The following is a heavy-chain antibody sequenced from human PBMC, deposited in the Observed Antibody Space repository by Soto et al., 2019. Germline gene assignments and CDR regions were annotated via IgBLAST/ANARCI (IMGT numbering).Heavy chain of an antibody. CDR2: IYYTGST. CDR3: ASSPGTGIYHAMDV. J-gene: IGHJ6*02. Sequence: ASETLSITCNVTGGSISSGGYYWSWIRQHPGKGLEWIGNIYYTGSTHYDPSLKSRITISLDTSKNQISLKLSSVTAADTAVYYCASSPGTGIYHAMDVWGQGTTVTVSS. D-gene: IGHD3-9*01. V-gene: IGHV4-31*03. CDR1: GGSISSGGYY.